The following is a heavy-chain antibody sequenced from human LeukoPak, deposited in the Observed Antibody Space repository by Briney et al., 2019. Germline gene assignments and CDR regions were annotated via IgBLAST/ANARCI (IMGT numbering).Heavy chain of an antibody. Sequence: GGSLRLSCAASGFTFSNYGMHWVRQAPGKGLEWVTFISSDGSNKYYEDSVKGRFTISRDNSKNTLFLQMNSLRAEDTAVYYCVSSTGQQLIPYDYWGQGTHVAVSS. V-gene: IGHV3-30*03. D-gene: IGHD6-13*01. CDR3: VSSTGQQLIPYDY. CDR1: GFTFSNYG. CDR2: ISSDGSNK. J-gene: IGHJ4*02.